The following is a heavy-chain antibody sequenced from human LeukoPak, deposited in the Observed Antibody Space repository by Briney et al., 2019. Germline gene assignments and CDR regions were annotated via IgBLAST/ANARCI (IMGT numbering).Heavy chain of an antibody. CDR3: ARGRSITMVRGVRKNPQYGMDV. CDR1: GGSISSYY. D-gene: IGHD3-10*01. J-gene: IGHJ6*02. V-gene: IGHV4-59*12. CDR2: IYYSGST. Sequence: TSETLSLTCTVSGGSISSYYWSWIRQPPGKGLEWIGYIYYSGSTYYNPSLKSRVTISVDTSKNQFSLKLSSVTAADTAVYYCARGRSITMVRGVRKNPQYGMDVWGQGTTVTVSS.